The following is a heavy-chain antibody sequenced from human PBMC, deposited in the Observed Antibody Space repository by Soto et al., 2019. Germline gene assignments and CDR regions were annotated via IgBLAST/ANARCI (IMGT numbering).Heavy chain of an antibody. D-gene: IGHD3-22*01. J-gene: IGHJ4*02. CDR2: INTDGSTT. CDR1: GFTFSNYW. Sequence: EVQLVESGGGLAQPGGSLRLSCAASGFTFSNYWMNWVRQVSGKGLVWVSRINTDGSTTNYADSVKGRFTISRDNAKNTLYLEMNSLRAEDTAVYYCASSKWLRGYWGQGSLVSVSS. V-gene: IGHV3-74*01. CDR3: ASSKWLRGY.